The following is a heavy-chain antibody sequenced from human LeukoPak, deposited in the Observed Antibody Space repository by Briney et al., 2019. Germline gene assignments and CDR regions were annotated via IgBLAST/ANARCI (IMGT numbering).Heavy chain of an antibody. CDR1: GFIVSSNY. CDR2: IYSGGST. D-gene: IGHD3-10*01. CDR3: AKDRQVRGVITADFDY. J-gene: IGHJ4*02. Sequence: RGSLRLSCAASGFIVSSNYMTWVRQAPGKGLEWVSVIYSGGSTYYADSVKGRFTISRDTARNSLYLQMNSLRAEDTALYYCAKDRQVRGVITADFDYWGQGTLVTVSS. V-gene: IGHV3-53*05.